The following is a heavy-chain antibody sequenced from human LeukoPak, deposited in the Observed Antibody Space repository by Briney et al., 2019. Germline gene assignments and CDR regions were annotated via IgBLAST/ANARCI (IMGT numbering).Heavy chain of an antibody. D-gene: IGHD3-10*01. J-gene: IGHJ5*02. CDR1: GFTFSSYA. V-gene: IGHV3-23*01. Sequence: QSGGSLRLSCAASGFTFSSYALSWVRQAPGKGLDWVSAISGSGGSTYYADSAKGRFTISRDNSKNTLYLQMNSLRAEDTAVYYCANGVRGVINWFDPWGQGTLVTVSS. CDR2: ISGSGGST. CDR3: ANGVRGVINWFDP.